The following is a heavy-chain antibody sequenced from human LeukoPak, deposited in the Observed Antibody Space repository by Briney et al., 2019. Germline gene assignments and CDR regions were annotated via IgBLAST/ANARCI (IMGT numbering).Heavy chain of an antibody. V-gene: IGHV4-34*01. CDR2: INLYGST. CDR1: GGSFSGYY. Sequence: SGTLSLTCAVYGGSFSGYYWSWIRQPPGKGLEWIGEINLYGSTDYTPSLKSRVTISVDTSKNQFSLKLSSVTAADTAVYYCATSYTRIIRWFDPWGEGTLVT. J-gene: IGHJ5*02. D-gene: IGHD3-22*01. CDR3: ATSYTRIIRWFDP.